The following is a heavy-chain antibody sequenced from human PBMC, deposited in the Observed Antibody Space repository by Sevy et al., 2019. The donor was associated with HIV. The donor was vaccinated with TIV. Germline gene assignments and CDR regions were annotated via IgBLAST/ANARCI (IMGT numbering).Heavy chain of an antibody. CDR2: IYYSGRT. V-gene: IGHV4-28*01. J-gene: IGHJ3*02. Sequence: SETLSLTCAVSGYSISSSNWWGWLRHPPGKGLEWIGYIYYSGRTYHNPSLKSRVSMSVDTSKNQFSLKLSSVTAVDTAVYYCARNRVRSSGRRLEAFDIWGQGTMVTVSS. D-gene: IGHD3-22*01. CDR1: GYSISSSNW. CDR3: ARNRVRSSGRRLEAFDI.